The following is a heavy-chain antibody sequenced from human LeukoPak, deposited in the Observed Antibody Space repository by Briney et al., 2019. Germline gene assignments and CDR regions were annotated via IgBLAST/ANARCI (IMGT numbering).Heavy chain of an antibody. V-gene: IGHV4-34*01. Sequence: SETLSLTCAVYGGSFSGYYWSWIRQPPGKGLEWIGEINHSGSTNYNPSLKSRVTISVDTSKNQFSLKLSSLTAADTAVYYCARDIQGMTTDLWGQGTLVTASS. CDR3: ARDIQGMTTDL. J-gene: IGHJ4*02. D-gene: IGHD4-17*01. CDR2: INHSGST. CDR1: GGSFSGYY.